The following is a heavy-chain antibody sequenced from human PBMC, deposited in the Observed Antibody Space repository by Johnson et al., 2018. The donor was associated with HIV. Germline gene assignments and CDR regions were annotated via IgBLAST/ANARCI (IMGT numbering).Heavy chain of an antibody. D-gene: IGHD7-27*01. J-gene: IGHJ3*02. V-gene: IGHV3-11*04. Sequence: QVQLVESGGGLVKAGGSLRLSCAASGFTFSDHYMTWIRQAPGKGLECISSISSSGRTTYYADSVKGRFTISRDNSKNTLYLQMNSLRAEDTAVFYCGMSGVEDAAFDIWGRGTMVTVSS. CDR2: ISSSGRTT. CDR3: GMSGVEDAAFDI. CDR1: GFTFSDHY.